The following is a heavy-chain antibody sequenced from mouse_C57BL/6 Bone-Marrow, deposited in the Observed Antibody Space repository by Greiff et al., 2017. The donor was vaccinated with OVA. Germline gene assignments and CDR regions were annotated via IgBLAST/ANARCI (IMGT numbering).Heavy chain of an antibody. V-gene: IGHV5-16*01. CDR2: INYDGSST. CDR3: ARGDYPYFDY. Sequence: EVKLMESEGGLVQPGSSMKLSCTASGFTFSDYYMAWVRQVPEKGLEWVANINYDGSSTYYLDSLKSRFIISRDNAKNILYLQMSSLKSEDTATYYCARGDYPYFDYWGQGTTLTVSS. CDR1: GFTFSDYY. D-gene: IGHD5-5*01. J-gene: IGHJ2*01.